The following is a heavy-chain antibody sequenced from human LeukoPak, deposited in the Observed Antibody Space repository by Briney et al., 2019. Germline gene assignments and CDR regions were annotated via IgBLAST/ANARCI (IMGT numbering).Heavy chain of an antibody. D-gene: IGHD2-15*01. J-gene: IGHJ6*02. CDR1: GVTFSRYG. CDR3: AKDRVVVVIAAMSRYYGMDV. CDR2: ISYDGNNE. V-gene: IGHV3-30*18. Sequence: GGSLRLSCAASGVTFSRYGMHWVRQAPGKGLEWVAVISYDGNNEYYADPVKGRFTISRDNSKNTLYLQMNSLRAEDTAVYYCAKDRVVVVIAAMSRYYGMDVWGQGTTVTVSS.